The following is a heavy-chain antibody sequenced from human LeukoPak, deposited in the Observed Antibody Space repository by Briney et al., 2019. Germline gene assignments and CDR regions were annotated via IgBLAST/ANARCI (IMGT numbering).Heavy chain of an antibody. Sequence: GGSLRLSCAASGFTFSSYSMNWVRQAPGKGLEWVSAISGSGGSTYYADSVKGRFTISRDNSKNTLYLQMDSLRAEDTAVYYCAKEFLAADHDYWGQGTLVTVSS. CDR1: GFTFSSYS. V-gene: IGHV3-23*01. D-gene: IGHD2/OR15-2a*01. J-gene: IGHJ4*02. CDR2: ISGSGGST. CDR3: AKEFLAADHDY.